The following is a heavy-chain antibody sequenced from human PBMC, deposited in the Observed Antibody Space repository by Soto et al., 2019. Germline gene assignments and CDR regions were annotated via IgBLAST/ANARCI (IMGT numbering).Heavy chain of an antibody. CDR3: AKATTEQQLVPTY. D-gene: IGHD6-13*01. J-gene: IGHJ4*02. V-gene: IGHV3-9*01. Sequence: EVQLVESGGGLVQPGRSLRLSCAASGFTFDDYAMHWVRQAPGKGLEWVSGISWNSGSIGYADSVKGRFTISRDNAKNSLYLQMNSLRAEDTALYYCAKATTEQQLVPTYWGQGTLVTVSS. CDR2: ISWNSGSI. CDR1: GFTFDDYA.